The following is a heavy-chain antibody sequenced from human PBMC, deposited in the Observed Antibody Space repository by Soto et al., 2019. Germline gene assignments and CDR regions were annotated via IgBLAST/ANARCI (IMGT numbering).Heavy chain of an antibody. CDR3: ADYDFWSGADYYYGMDV. V-gene: IGHV1-58*01. CDR2: IVVGSGNT. D-gene: IGHD3-3*01. CDR1: GFTFTSSA. Sequence: SVKVSCKASGFTFTSSAVQWVRQARGQRLEWIGWIVVGSGNTNYAQKFQERVTITRDMSTSTAYMELSSLRSEDTAVYYCADYDFWSGADYYYGMDVWGQGTTVTVS. J-gene: IGHJ6*02.